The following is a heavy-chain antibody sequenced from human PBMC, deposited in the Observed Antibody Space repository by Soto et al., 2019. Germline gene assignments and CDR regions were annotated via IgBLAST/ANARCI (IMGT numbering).Heavy chain of an antibody. D-gene: IGHD1-26*01. V-gene: IGHV4-31*03. Sequence: PSETLSLTCTVSGGSISSGGYYWSWIRQLPGKGLEWIGYIYYSGSTYYNPSLKSRVTISLDTPKNQYSLHLSSVTAADTAVYYCAGGNAWESIFGCWGQGTPVTVSS. CDR1: GGSISSGGYY. CDR2: IYYSGST. J-gene: IGHJ4*02. CDR3: AGGNAWESIFGC.